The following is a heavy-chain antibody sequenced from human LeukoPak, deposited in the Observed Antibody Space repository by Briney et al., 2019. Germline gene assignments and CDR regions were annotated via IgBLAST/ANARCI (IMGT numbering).Heavy chain of an antibody. D-gene: IGHD2-21*01. Sequence: GGSLRLSCAVSGYTFSSHGMHWVRQAPSKGLEWVAAIWYDGSYKYYADSVKGRFTISRDNSKNMLYLQMDSLRAEDTALYYCARLWGSVSGYFDYWGQGTLVTVSS. CDR2: IWYDGSYK. CDR1: GYTFSSHG. V-gene: IGHV3-33*01. J-gene: IGHJ4*02. CDR3: ARLWGSVSGYFDY.